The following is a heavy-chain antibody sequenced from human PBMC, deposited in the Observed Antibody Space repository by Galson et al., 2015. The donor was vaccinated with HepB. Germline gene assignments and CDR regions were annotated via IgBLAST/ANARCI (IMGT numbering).Heavy chain of an antibody. Sequence: SLRLSCAASRFTFSNYDMHWVRQATGKGLEWVSAIGTAGDTFYSESVKGRFTISRENAKNSLYLQMNNLRAGDTAVYYCTRDLRLAAPGTFYYYGMDVWGQVTTVTVSS. D-gene: IGHD6-13*01. CDR1: RFTFSNYD. CDR2: IGTAGDT. V-gene: IGHV3-13*01. CDR3: TRDLRLAAPGTFYYYGMDV. J-gene: IGHJ6*02.